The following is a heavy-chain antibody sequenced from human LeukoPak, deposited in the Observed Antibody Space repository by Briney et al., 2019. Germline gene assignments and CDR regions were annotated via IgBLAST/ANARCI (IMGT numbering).Heavy chain of an antibody. Sequence: GGSLRLSCTVSGFSFREHWMSWVRQAPGKGLEWVGNIKEDGKEDYYVDSVKGRFTISRDNAENSLYLQMNSLRAEDTAIYHCARTLLWFGEWYSFDSWGQGILVTVSS. J-gene: IGHJ4*02. CDR3: ARTLLWFGEWYSFDS. CDR2: IKEDGKED. CDR1: GFSFREHW. V-gene: IGHV3-7*02. D-gene: IGHD3-10*01.